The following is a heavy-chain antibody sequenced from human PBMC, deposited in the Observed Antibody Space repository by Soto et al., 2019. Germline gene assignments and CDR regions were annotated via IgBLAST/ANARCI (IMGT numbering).Heavy chain of an antibody. J-gene: IGHJ4*02. V-gene: IGHV4-39*02. CDR3: ARDPGNSRSWYYFNY. CDR1: GGSISSSSYY. D-gene: IGHD6-13*01. Sequence: PSETLSLTCTVSGGSISSSSYYWGWIRQPPGKGLEWIGSIYYSGSTYYNPSLKSRVTISVDTSKNQFSLKLSSVTAADTAVYYCARDPGNSRSWYYFNYWGQGILVTVSS. CDR2: IYYSGST.